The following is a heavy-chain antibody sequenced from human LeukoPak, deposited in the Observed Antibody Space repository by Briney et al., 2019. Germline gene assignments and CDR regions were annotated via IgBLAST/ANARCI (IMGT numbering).Heavy chain of an antibody. Sequence: GGSLRLSCAASGFTFSSYSMNWVRQAPGKGLEWVSVIYSGGSTYYADSVKGRFTISRDNSKNTLYLQMNSLRAEDTAVYYCARVSRSSGYYYYYYYMDVWGKGTTVTISS. CDR1: GFTFSSYS. D-gene: IGHD3-22*01. J-gene: IGHJ6*03. CDR2: IYSGGST. CDR3: ARVSRSSGYYYYYYYMDV. V-gene: IGHV3-53*01.